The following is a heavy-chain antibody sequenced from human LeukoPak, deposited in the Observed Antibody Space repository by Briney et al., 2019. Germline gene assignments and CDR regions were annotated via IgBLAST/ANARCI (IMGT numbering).Heavy chain of an antibody. CDR1: GGSINSGSYY. V-gene: IGHV4-61*09. D-gene: IGHD2-2*01. CDR2: FYTSGHT. Sequence: SETLSLTCTVSGGSINSGSYYWSWIRQPAGKGLEWIGHFYTSGHTSYNPSLKSRVTISVDTSKNQFSLKLSSVTAADTAVYYCARVTGGYCSSTSCYGNWFDPWGQGTLVTVSS. J-gene: IGHJ5*02. CDR3: ARVTGGYCSSTSCYGNWFDP.